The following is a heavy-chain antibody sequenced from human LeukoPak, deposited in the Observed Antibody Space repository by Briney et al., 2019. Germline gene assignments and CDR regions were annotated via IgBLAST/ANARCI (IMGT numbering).Heavy chain of an antibody. CDR3: ARGIGSYYFDY. CDR2: ISYDGSNK. Sequence: GGSLRLSCAASGFTFSSYGMHWVRQAPGKGLEWVAVISYDGSNKYYADSVKGRFTISRDNSKNTLYLQMNSLKASDTAMYYCARGIGSYYFDYWGQGTLVTVSS. D-gene: IGHD1-26*01. CDR1: GFTFSSYG. J-gene: IGHJ4*02. V-gene: IGHV3-30*03.